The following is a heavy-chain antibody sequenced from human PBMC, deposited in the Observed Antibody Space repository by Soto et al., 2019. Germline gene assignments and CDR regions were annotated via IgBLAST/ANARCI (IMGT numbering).Heavy chain of an antibody. V-gene: IGHV5-51*01. CDR2: IYPGDSDT. D-gene: IGHD2-15*01. J-gene: IGHJ6*02. CDR1: GYSFTSYW. Sequence: PGESLKISCKGSGYSFTSYWIGWVRQMPGKGLEWMGIIYPGDSDTRYSPSFQGQVTISADKSISTAYLQWSSLKASDTAMYYCASRGGSCQNHCGMDVWGQGTTVTVSS. CDR3: ASRGGSCQNHCGMDV.